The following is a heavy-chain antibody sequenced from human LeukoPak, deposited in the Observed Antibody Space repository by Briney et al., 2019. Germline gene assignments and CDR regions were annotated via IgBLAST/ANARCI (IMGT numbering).Heavy chain of an antibody. V-gene: IGHV3-30*03. CDR2: ISYDGSKK. CDR3: ATRDYYDSSGANFDY. J-gene: IGHJ4*02. Sequence: GGSLRLSCEASGFTFNSFGIHWVRQAPGRGLEWVTLISYDGSKKYYADSVRGRFTISRDNSKNTLYLQMNSLRAEDTAVYYCATRDYYDSSGANFDYWGQGTLVTVSS. CDR1: GFTFNSFG. D-gene: IGHD3-22*01.